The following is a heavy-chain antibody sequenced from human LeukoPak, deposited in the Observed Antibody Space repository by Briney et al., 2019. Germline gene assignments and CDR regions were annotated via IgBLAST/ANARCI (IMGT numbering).Heavy chain of an antibody. CDR1: GFTFSSYA. V-gene: IGHV3-23*01. D-gene: IGHD4-17*01. Sequence: GGSLRLSCAASGFTFSSYAMSWVRQAPGKGLECVSAISGSGGSTYYADSVKGRFTISRDNSKNTLYLQMNSLRAEDTAVYYCAKELAPGYGDLIVFDYWGQGTLVTVSS. CDR2: ISGSGGST. J-gene: IGHJ4*02. CDR3: AKELAPGYGDLIVFDY.